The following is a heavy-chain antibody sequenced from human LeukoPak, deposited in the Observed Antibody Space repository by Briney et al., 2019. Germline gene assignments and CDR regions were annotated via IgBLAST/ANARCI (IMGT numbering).Heavy chain of an antibody. V-gene: IGHV3-48*01. CDR3: ARDHNYAFDN. D-gene: IGHD1-1*01. CDR1: GFPFIEYS. CDR2: IGIDSGNT. J-gene: IGHJ4*02. Sequence: GGSLRLSCTASGFPFIEYSMNWVRQAPGKGLEWISYIGIDSGNTKYADSVRGRFTISADKAKNSLYLQMNSLRVEDTAVYYCARDHNYAFDNWGEGTLVCVAS.